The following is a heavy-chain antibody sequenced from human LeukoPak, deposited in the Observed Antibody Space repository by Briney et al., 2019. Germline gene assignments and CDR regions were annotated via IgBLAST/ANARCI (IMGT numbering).Heavy chain of an antibody. V-gene: IGHV4-59*01. J-gene: IGHJ3*02. CDR2: IYYSGST. Sequence: SETLSLTCTVSGGSISSYYWSWIRQPPGKGLEWIGYIYYSGSTNYNPSLKSRVTISVDTSKNQFSLKLSSVTAADTAVYYCARGGSWYVGAFDIWGQGTMVTVSS. D-gene: IGHD6-13*01. CDR1: GGSISSYY. CDR3: ARGGSWYVGAFDI.